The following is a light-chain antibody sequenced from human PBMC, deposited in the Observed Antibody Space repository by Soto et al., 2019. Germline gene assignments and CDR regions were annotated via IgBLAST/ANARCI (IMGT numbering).Light chain of an antibody. J-gene: IGKJ4*01. CDR2: DAS. V-gene: IGKV3-11*01. CDR1: QSVSSY. Sequence: EIVLTQSPATLSLSPGERATLSCRASQSVSSYLAWYQQKPGQAPRLLIYDASNLATGIPARFSGSGSGTDFTLTISSLEPEDFAVYYCLQRFNWPLTFGGGTKVEIK. CDR3: LQRFNWPLT.